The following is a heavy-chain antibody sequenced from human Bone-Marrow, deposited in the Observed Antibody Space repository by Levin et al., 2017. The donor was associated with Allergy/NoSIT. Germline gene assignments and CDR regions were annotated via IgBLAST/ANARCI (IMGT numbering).Heavy chain of an antibody. CDR3: AREHGASGWYTVDF. D-gene: IGHD6-13*01. Sequence: GGSLRLSCAASGFTFGNHAMTWVRHAPGKGLEWVSTIRPNSERTYFADSVKGRFTVSRDDSMNMMYLQMNSLRVDDAAVYYCAREHGASGWYTVDFWGQGTLVTVSS. CDR2: IRPNSERT. J-gene: IGHJ4*02. V-gene: IGHV3-23*01. CDR1: GFTFGNHA.